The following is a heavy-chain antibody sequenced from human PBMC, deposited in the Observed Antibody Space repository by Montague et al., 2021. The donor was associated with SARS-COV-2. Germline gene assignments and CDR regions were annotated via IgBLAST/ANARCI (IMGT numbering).Heavy chain of an antibody. Sequence: SETLSLTCTVSGGSISSSSYYWGWIRQPPGKGLEWIGSIYYSGSTNYNPSLKSRVTISVDTSKNQFSLKLSSVTAADTAVYYCARHKKRLWFGELLFDYWGQGTLVTVSS. J-gene: IGHJ4*02. D-gene: IGHD3-10*01. CDR1: GGSISSSSYY. CDR2: IYYSGST. V-gene: IGHV4-39*01. CDR3: ARHKKRLWFGELLFDY.